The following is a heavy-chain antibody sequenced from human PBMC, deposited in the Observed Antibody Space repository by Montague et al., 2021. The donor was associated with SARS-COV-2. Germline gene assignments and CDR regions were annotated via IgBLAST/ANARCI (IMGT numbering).Heavy chain of an antibody. Sequence: TLSLTCNVSGGSITSGAYYWSWIRQHPGEGLEWIGYIYYSGXTXLXXXXKXRVTISVDTSNDQFSLKVTSVTAADTAVYYCAREWGRGGDRYWYFDLWGRGTLVTVSS. CDR3: AREWGRGGDRYWYFDL. CDR2: IYYSGXT. V-gene: IGHV4-31*03. CDR1: GGSITSGAYY. D-gene: IGHD2-21*02. J-gene: IGHJ2*01.